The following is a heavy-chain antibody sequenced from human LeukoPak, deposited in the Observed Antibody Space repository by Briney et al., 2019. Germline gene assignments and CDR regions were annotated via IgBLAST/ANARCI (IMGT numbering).Heavy chain of an antibody. D-gene: IGHD1-26*01. V-gene: IGHV4-34*01. Sequence: SETLSLTCAVYGGSFSGYYWSWIRQPPGKGLEWIGSIYYSGSTYYNPSLKSRVTISVDTSKNQFSLKLSSVTAADTAVYYCAGNIVGALDYWGQGTLVTVSS. J-gene: IGHJ4*02. CDR1: GGSFSGYY. CDR3: AGNIVGALDY. CDR2: IYYSGST.